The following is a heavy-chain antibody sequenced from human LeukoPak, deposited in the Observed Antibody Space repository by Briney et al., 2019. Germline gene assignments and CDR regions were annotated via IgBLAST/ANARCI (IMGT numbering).Heavy chain of an antibody. J-gene: IGHJ4*02. CDR3: ARHPDGSLSLDY. CDR2: ISSSGSHT. Sequence: GGCLRLSCVASGFSFSDYYMSWIRQAPGKGLEWVSYISSSGSHTNYADSVTGRFTISRNNAKNSLHLQMNSLRAEDTAVYYCARHPDGSLSLDYWGQGTLVTLST. CDR1: GFSFSDYY. V-gene: IGHV3-11*03. D-gene: IGHD1-26*01.